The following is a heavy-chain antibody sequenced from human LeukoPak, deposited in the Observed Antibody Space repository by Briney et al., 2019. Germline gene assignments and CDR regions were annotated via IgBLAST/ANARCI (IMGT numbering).Heavy chain of an antibody. CDR3: AREDSGYDLDY. Sequence: SETLSLTCAVYGGSFSGYYWSWIRQPPGKGLEWIGEINHSGSTNYNPSLKSRVTISVDTSKNQFSLKLSSVTAADTAVYYCAREDSGYDLDYWGQGTLVTVSS. CDR2: INHSGST. V-gene: IGHV4-34*01. D-gene: IGHD5-12*01. J-gene: IGHJ4*02. CDR1: GGSFSGYY.